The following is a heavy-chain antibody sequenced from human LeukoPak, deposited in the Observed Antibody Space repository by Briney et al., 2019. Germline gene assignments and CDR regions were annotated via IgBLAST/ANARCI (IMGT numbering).Heavy chain of an antibody. Sequence: ASVKVSCKASGYTFTSYGISWVRQAPGQGLEWMGWISAYNGNTNYAQKLQGRVTMTTDTSTSTAYMELRSLSSDDTAVYYCASFGAGYGSGSYYYYGMDVWGQGTTVTVSS. CDR3: ASFGAGYGSGSYYYYGMDV. CDR1: GYTFTSYG. V-gene: IGHV1-18*01. D-gene: IGHD3-10*01. CDR2: ISAYNGNT. J-gene: IGHJ6*02.